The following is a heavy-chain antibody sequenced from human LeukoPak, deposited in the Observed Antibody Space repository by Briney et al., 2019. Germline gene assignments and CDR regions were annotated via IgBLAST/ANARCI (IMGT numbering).Heavy chain of an antibody. J-gene: IGHJ4*02. D-gene: IGHD3-3*01. CDR3: AREATWGEWYFDH. V-gene: IGHV3-30*03. Sequence: GRSLRLSCVASGITFSRHGMDWVRQAPGKGLEWVAVIADDGGVKQYADSVKGRFTVSRDNSKSTLYLQMIGLSVEDTAIYYCAREATWGEWYFDHWGQGTPVTVSS. CDR1: GITFSRHG. CDR2: IADDGGVK.